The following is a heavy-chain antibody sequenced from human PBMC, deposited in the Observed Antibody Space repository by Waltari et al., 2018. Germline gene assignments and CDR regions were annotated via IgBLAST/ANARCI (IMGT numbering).Heavy chain of an antibody. CDR2: IRYDGSNK. CDR3: AKVEDSPVYFDY. CDR1: GFTFSSYG. Sequence: QVQLVESGGGVVQPGGSLRLSCAASGFTFSSYGMHWVRQAPGKGLEWVAFIRYDGSNKYYADSVKGRFTISRDNSKNTLYLQMNSLRAEDTAVYYCAKVEDSPVYFDYWGQGTLVTVSS. J-gene: IGHJ4*02. V-gene: IGHV3-30*02. D-gene: IGHD5-18*01.